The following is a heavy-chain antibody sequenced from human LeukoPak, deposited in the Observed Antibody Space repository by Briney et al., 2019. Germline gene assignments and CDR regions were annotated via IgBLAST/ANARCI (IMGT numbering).Heavy chain of an antibody. CDR1: GGSIRSYY. Sequence: SETLSLTCTVSGGSIRSYYWSWVRQPAGKGLEWIGRIYTSGSSNYNPSLKSRVTMSLDTSRNQFSLKLTSVTAVDTALYYCATTPQWLGAFDIWGEGTMVTVSS. J-gene: IGHJ3*02. CDR3: ATTPQWLGAFDI. D-gene: IGHD6-19*01. CDR2: IYTSGSS. V-gene: IGHV4-4*07.